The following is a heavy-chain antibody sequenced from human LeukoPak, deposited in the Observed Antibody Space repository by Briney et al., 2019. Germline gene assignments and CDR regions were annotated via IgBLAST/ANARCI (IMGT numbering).Heavy chain of an antibody. CDR1: GGSFSGYY. J-gene: IGHJ5*02. V-gene: IGHV4-34*01. D-gene: IGHD3-16*01. CDR2: INHSGST. Sequence: SETLSLTCAVYGGSFSGYYWIWIRQPPGKGLECIGEINHSGSTNYNPSLKSRVTMSVDTSKNQFSVTLNSVTAADTAVYYCASHGGHNWFDPWGQGTLVTVSS. CDR3: ASHGGHNWFDP.